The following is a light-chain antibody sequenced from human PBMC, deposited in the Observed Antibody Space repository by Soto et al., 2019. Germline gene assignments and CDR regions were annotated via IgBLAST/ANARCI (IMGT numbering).Light chain of an antibody. CDR3: QQVNVYPST. CDR1: QGISSY. CDR2: DAS. Sequence: IQLTQSPSSLSASVGDRVTMTCRASQGISSYLGWYQQKPGKAPNLLIYDASTLHSGVPSRFSGGGSGTDFTLTISSLQPEDFATYYCQQVNVYPSTFGGGTTVDI. J-gene: IGKJ4*01. V-gene: IGKV1-9*01.